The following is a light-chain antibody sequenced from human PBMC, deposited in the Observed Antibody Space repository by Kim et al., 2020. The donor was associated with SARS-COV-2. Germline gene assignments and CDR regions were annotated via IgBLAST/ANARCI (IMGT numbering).Light chain of an antibody. CDR3: MQGTHWPST. Sequence: DVVMTQSPLSLLVTLGQPASISCRSSQGLVHGDGNTYLYWFHQRPGQSPRRLIYEVSSRESGVPDRFSGSGSGTDFTLKISRVEAEDVGHYYCMQGTHWPSTFGQGTRLEIK. J-gene: IGKJ5*01. V-gene: IGKV2-30*02. CDR2: EVS. CDR1: QGLVHGDGNTY.